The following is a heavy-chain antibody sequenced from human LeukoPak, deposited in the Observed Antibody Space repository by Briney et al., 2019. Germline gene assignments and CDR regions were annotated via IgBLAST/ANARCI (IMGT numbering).Heavy chain of an antibody. V-gene: IGHV4-59*01. J-gene: IGHJ4*02. Sequence: SETLSLTRTVSGASISSYYWSWIRQPPRKGREWIGYIYYSGSTNYNPSLKGRVTISVDTSKTQFSLKLSSVTAADTAVYYCAICIWAAGPFDYWGQGTLVTVAS. D-gene: IGHD6-13*01. CDR1: GASISSYY. CDR2: IYYSGST. CDR3: AICIWAAGPFDY.